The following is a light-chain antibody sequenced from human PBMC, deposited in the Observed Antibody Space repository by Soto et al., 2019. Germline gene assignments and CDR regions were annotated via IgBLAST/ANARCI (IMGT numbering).Light chain of an antibody. CDR2: DAS. J-gene: IGKJ3*01. CDR1: QSVGSY. Sequence: EIVLTQSPATLSLSPGERATLSCRASQSVGSYLAWYQQKPGQAPRLLIFDASNRATGIPARFSGSGSGTDFTLTISSLEPEDFAVYYCQDRSTWPGFTFGPGTKVDIK. V-gene: IGKV3-11*01. CDR3: QDRSTWPGFT.